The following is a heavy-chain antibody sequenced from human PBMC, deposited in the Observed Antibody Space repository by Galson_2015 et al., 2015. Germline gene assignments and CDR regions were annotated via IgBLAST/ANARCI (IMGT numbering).Heavy chain of an antibody. D-gene: IGHD1-14*01. V-gene: IGHV1-2*06. CDR1: GFTFTTYY. CDR2: IKFNSGDT. CDR3: ATGGSQTSAPVDHLDS. J-gene: IGHJ4*02. Sequence: SVKVSCKASGFTFTTYYIHWVRQAPGQGLEWMGRIKFNSGDTDYAQRFQGRVTMTRDTSNSTAYMDLTRLKSDDTAVYYCATGGSQTSAPVDHLDSWGQGAPVTVSS.